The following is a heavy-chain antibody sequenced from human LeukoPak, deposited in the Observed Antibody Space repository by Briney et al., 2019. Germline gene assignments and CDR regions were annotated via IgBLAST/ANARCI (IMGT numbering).Heavy chain of an antibody. CDR1: GGSISSYY. Sequence: PSETLSLTCTVSGGSISSYYWSWIRQPPGKGLEWIGDMYYSGNTNYSPSLKSRLTISIDTSKNHFSLKLSSVIAADTAVYYCARAGSAWSFDYWGQGTLVTVSS. D-gene: IGHD6-19*01. J-gene: IGHJ4*02. V-gene: IGHV4-59*01. CDR3: ARAGSAWSFDY. CDR2: MYYSGNT.